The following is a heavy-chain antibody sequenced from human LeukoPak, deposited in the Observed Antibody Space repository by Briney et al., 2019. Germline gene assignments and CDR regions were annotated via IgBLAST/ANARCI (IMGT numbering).Heavy chain of an antibody. Sequence: SETLSLTCTVSGGSISSSSYYWGWIRQPPGKGLEWIGSIYYSGSTYYNPSLKSRVTIPVDTSKNQFSLKLSSVTAADTAVYYCARGYSSGWFDYWGQGTLVTVSS. J-gene: IGHJ4*02. CDR1: GGSISSSSYY. V-gene: IGHV4-39*07. CDR2: IYYSGST. D-gene: IGHD6-19*01. CDR3: ARGYSSGWFDY.